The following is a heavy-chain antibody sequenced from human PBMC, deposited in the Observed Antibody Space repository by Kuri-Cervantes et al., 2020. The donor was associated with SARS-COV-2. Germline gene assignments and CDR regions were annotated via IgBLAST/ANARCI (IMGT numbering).Heavy chain of an antibody. D-gene: IGHD3-22*01. CDR1: GFTFSSYG. V-gene: IGHV3-33*08. Sequence: LSLTCAASGFTFSSYGMHWVRQAPGKGLEWVAVIWYDGSNKYYADSVKGRFTISRDNSKNTLYLQMNSLRAEDTAVYYCARAHYYYDSSGYYPLDYWGQGTLVTVSS. CDR3: ARAHYYYDSSGYYPLDY. J-gene: IGHJ4*02. CDR2: IWYDGSNK.